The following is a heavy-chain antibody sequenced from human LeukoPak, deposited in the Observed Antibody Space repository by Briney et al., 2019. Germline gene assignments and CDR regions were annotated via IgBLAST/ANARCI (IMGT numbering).Heavy chain of an antibody. J-gene: IGHJ6*03. Sequence: GGSLRLSCAAYGFTFSDYYMSWIRQAPGKGREWVSYISSSGSTIYYADSVKGRFTISRDNAKNSLYLQMNSLRADDTAVYYCARYCSSTSCHYYYYYMDVWGKGTTVTVSS. V-gene: IGHV3-11*01. D-gene: IGHD2-2*01. CDR2: ISSSGSTI. CDR3: ARYCSSTSCHYYYYYMDV. CDR1: GFTFSDYY.